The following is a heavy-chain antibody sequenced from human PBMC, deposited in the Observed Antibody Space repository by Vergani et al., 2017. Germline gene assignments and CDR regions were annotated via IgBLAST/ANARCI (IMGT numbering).Heavy chain of an antibody. D-gene: IGHD2-21*01. CDR3: ARICGGQCSGFDY. CDR2: IHYSENT. CDR1: FDSIRNLY. Sequence: QVRLQESGPGLVKPSETLSLTCSGSFDSIRNLYCNWIRQPPGKGLEWMGSIHYSENTNYNPSLKTRVTISVDTSKNQFSLTLTSVTAADTAIYFCARICGGQCSGFDYWGQGTLVTVSS. J-gene: IGHJ4*02. V-gene: IGHV4-59*11.